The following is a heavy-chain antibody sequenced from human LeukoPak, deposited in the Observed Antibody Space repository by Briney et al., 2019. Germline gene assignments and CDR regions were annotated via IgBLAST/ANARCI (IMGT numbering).Heavy chain of an antibody. J-gene: IGHJ4*02. V-gene: IGHV4-31*03. CDR2: IYYSGST. Sequence: PSETLSLTCTVSGGSISSGGYYWSWIRQHPGKGLEWIGYIYYSGSTYYNPSLKSRVTISVDTSKNQFSLKLSSVTAADTAVYYCARVYLRTGFDYWGQGTLVTVSS. D-gene: IGHD2-2*02. CDR3: ARVYLRTGFDY. CDR1: GGSISSGGYY.